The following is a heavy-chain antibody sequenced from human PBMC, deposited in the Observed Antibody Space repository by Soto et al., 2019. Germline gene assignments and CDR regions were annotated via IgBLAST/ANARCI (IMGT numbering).Heavy chain of an antibody. J-gene: IGHJ3*02. CDR3: ARDGTSVTTGEAFDI. V-gene: IGHV4-59*01. CDR2: IYYGGNT. Sequence: QVQLQESGPGLVKPSEPLSLTCTVSGGSISGYYWSWIRQPPGKGLEWIGYIYYGGNTNYSPSLKSRLTISVDTSKNQFSLRLSSVTAADTAVYYCARDGTSVTTGEAFDIWGQGTMVTVSS. D-gene: IGHD4-17*01. CDR1: GGSISGYY.